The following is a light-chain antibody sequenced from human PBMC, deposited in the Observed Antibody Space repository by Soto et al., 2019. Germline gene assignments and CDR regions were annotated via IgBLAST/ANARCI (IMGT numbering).Light chain of an antibody. V-gene: IGKV3-20*01. CDR1: QIVSSSY. Sequence: EIVLTQSPGTLSLSPGERATLSCRASQIVSSSYLAWYQQKPGQAPRLLIHGASTRATGIPDRFSGSGSGTDFALTISRLEAEDFALYYCQQYGGSPPVTFGGGTKVEIK. J-gene: IGKJ4*01. CDR3: QQYGGSPPVT. CDR2: GAS.